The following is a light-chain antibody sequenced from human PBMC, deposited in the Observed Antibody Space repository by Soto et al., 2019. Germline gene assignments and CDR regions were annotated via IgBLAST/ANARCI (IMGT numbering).Light chain of an antibody. J-gene: IGKJ3*01. V-gene: IGKV1-27*01. Sequence: DIPTTQSPSSLSASVGDRVTMTCRASQDTRNYVAWYQQKPGEVPKLLIYAASTFQSVVPARFSGAGFGTEFTLPVSSLRPDYVAPSYCQTYHISLLTFGPGTTGDL. CDR2: AAS. CDR1: QDTRNY. CDR3: QTYHISLLT.